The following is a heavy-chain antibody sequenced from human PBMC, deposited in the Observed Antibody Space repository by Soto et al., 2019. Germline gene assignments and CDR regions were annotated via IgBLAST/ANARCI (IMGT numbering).Heavy chain of an antibody. V-gene: IGHV1-69*02. D-gene: IGHD2-21*02. CDR1: GGTFSSYT. CDR2: IIPILGIA. Sequence: QVQLVQSGAEVKKPGSSVKVSCKASGGTFSSYTISWVRQAPGQGLEWMGRIIPILGIANYAQKLQGRVTITADKSTSTGYMELSSLRSEDTAVYYCARDDGLAYCGGDCYSGGQGPLVTVSS. CDR3: ARDDGLAYCGGDCYS. J-gene: IGHJ4*02.